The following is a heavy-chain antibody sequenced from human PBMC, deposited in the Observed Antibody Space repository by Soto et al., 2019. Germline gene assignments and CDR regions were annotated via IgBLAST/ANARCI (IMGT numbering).Heavy chain of an antibody. D-gene: IGHD3-9*01. CDR2: IYHSGNT. V-gene: IGHV4-39*01. CDR3: ARLEGLATISYYFDF. J-gene: IGHJ4*02. CDR1: GGSISSSGYY. Sequence: PSETLSLTCTVSGGSISSSGYYWGWIRQPPGKGLEWIGNIYHSGNTYYNPSLQTRVTISLDTSKSQFSLKLNSVTAADTAVYFCARLEGLATISYYFDFWGQGALVTVSS.